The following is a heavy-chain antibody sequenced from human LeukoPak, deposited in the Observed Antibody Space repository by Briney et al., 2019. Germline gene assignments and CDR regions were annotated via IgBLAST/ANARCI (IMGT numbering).Heavy chain of an antibody. CDR1: GFTFSSYA. CDR3: AKGVSGSYYPPDAFDI. Sequence: TGGSLRLSCTASGFTFSSYAMSWVRQAPGKGLEWVSAISGSGGSTYYADSVKGQFTISRDNSKNTLYLQMNSLRAEDTAVYYCAKGVSGSYYPPDAFDIWGQGTMVTVSS. J-gene: IGHJ3*02. V-gene: IGHV3-23*01. D-gene: IGHD1-26*01. CDR2: ISGSGGST.